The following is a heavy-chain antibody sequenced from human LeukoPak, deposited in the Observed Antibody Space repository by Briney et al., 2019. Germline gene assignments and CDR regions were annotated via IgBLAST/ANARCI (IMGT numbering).Heavy chain of an antibody. CDR2: IRSKAYGGTT. J-gene: IGHJ4*02. CDR3: TRDRAEMPRIAVAGGGY. D-gene: IGHD6-19*01. Sequence: GGSLRLSCTASGFTFGDYAMSWFRQAPGKGLEWVGFIRSKAYGGTTEYAASVKGRFTISRDDSKSIAYLQMNSLKTEDTAVYYCTRDRAEMPRIAVAGGGYWGQGTLVTVSS. V-gene: IGHV3-49*03. CDR1: GFTFGDYA.